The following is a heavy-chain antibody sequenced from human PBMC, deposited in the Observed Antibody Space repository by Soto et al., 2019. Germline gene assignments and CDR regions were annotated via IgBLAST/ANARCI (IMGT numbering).Heavy chain of an antibody. CDR2: IYYSGST. D-gene: IGHD3-22*01. CDR3: ASANYYDSSGYYNEAFDI. V-gene: IGHV4-39*01. Sequence: SETLSLTCTVSGGSISSSSYYWGWIRQPPGKGLEWIGSIYYSGSTYYNPSLKSRVTISVDTSKNQFSLKLSSVTAADTAVYYCASANYYDSSGYYNEAFDIWGQGTRVP. J-gene: IGHJ3*02. CDR1: GGSISSSSYY.